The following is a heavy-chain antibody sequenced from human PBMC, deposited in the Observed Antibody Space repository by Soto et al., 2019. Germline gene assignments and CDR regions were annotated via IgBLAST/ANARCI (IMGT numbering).Heavy chain of an antibody. Sequence: GGSLRLSCAASGFTFSSYAMHWVRQAPGKGLEWVAVISYDGSNKYYADSVKGRFTISRDNSKNTLYLQMNSLRAEDTAVYYCARGNYFDYWGQGTLVTSPQ. CDR1: GFTFSSYA. CDR2: ISYDGSNK. CDR3: ARGNYFDY. J-gene: IGHJ4*02. V-gene: IGHV3-30-3*01.